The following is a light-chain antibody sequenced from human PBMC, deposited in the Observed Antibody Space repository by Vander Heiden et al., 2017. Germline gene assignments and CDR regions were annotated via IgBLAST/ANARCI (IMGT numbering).Light chain of an antibody. CDR1: QSVLYSSNNKNY. V-gene: IGKV4-1*01. J-gene: IGKJ2*01. CDR3: QQYYTTPYT. CDR2: WAS. Sequence: DIVMTQSPASLAVSLGERAPINCKPSQSVLYSSNNKNYLVWYQQKPGQPPKLLIYWASTRESGVPDRFSGSASGTDFTLTISSLQAEDVAVYYCQQYYTTPYTFGQGTKLEIK.